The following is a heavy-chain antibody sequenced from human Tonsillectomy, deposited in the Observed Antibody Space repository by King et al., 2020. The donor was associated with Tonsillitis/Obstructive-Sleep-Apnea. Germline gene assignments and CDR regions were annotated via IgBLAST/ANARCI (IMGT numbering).Heavy chain of an antibody. CDR1: GFTFSSYG. D-gene: IGHD1-26*01. Sequence: QLVQSGGGVVQPGRSLRLSCAASGFTFSSYGMHWVRQAPGKGLEWVALIWYDGSKKYYADSVKGRFTISRDNSRNTPYLQMNTLRAEDTAVYYCARARVLKGGFDPWGQGTLVTVSS. V-gene: IGHV3-33*01. CDR3: ARARVLKGGFDP. CDR2: IWYDGSKK. J-gene: IGHJ5*02.